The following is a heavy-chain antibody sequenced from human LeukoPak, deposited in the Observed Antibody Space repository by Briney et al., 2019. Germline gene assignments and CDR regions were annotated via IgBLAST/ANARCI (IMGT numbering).Heavy chain of an antibody. V-gene: IGHV4-39*01. CDR2: IYYSGIT. Sequence: SETLSLTCTVSGGSISNTDHYWGWIRPPPGKGLEWLGSIYYSGITYYNPSHKSRVTLSVDTSKNQFSLNLTAVTAADATVYYCARRAVAGTAAFDVWGQGTMVTVSS. CDR3: ARRAVAGTAAFDV. J-gene: IGHJ3*01. D-gene: IGHD6-19*01. CDR1: GGSISNTDHY.